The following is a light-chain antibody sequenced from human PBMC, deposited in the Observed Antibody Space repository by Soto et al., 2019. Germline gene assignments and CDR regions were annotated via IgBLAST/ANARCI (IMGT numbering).Light chain of an antibody. CDR1: QSVSSNY. CDR2: GAS. CDR3: QQYGSSPWT. J-gene: IGKJ1*01. V-gene: IGKV3-20*01. Sequence: EIVLTQSPGTLSLSPGERATLSCRASQSVSSNYLAWYQQKPGQAPRPLIYGASSRATGIPDRFSGSGAGTDFTLTINRLESEDFAVYYCQQYGSSPWTFCQGTKVEIK.